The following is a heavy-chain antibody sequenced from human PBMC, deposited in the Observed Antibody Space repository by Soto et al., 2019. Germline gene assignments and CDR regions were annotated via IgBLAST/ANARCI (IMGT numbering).Heavy chain of an antibody. J-gene: IGHJ4*02. CDR2: ISSSSSYI. Sequence: GGSLRLSCAASGFTFSSYSMNWVRQAPGKGLEWVSSISSSSSYIYSADSVKGRFTISRDNAKNSLYLQMNSLRAEDTAVYYCAREDYSNFDYWGQGTLVTSPQ. CDR1: GFTFSSYS. CDR3: AREDYSNFDY. D-gene: IGHD4-4*01. V-gene: IGHV3-21*01.